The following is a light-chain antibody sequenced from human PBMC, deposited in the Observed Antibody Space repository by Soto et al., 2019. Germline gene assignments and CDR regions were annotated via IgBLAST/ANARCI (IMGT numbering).Light chain of an antibody. J-gene: IGLJ3*02. CDR2: EVS. Sequence: QSALTQPASVSGSPGQSITISCTGTTSDVGGYDYVSWYQHHPGKAPKLVIYEVSNRPSGVSNRFSGSKSGNTASLTISGLQAEDEADYYCSSYTTSSTRVFGGGTKVTV. CDR3: SSYTTSSTRV. V-gene: IGLV2-14*01. CDR1: TSDVGGYDY.